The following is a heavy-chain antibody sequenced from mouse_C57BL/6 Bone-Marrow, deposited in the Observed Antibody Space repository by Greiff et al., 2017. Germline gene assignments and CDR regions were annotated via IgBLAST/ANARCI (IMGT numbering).Heavy chain of an antibody. CDR2: INPGSGGT. Sequence: VQLQQSGAELVRPGTSVKVSCKASGYAFTNYLIEWVKQRPGQGLEWIGVINPGSGGTNYNEKFKGKATLTADKSSSTAYMQLSSLTSEDSAVYFCARSSKWYFDVGGTGTTVTVSS. CDR1: GYAFTNYL. D-gene: IGHD1-1*01. CDR3: ARSSKWYFDV. V-gene: IGHV1-54*01. J-gene: IGHJ1*03.